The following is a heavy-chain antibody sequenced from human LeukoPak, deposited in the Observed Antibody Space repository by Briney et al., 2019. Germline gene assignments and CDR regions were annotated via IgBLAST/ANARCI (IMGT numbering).Heavy chain of an antibody. Sequence: SETLSLTCTVSGGSIGSYYWSWIRQPAGKGLEWIGRIHTSGSTNYNPSLKSRVTISVDTSKNQFSLKLSSVTAADTAVYYCATVITVRGVIFDYWGQGTLVTVSS. CDR2: IHTSGST. CDR1: GGSIGSYY. D-gene: IGHD3-16*01. J-gene: IGHJ4*02. CDR3: ATVITVRGVIFDY. V-gene: IGHV4-4*07.